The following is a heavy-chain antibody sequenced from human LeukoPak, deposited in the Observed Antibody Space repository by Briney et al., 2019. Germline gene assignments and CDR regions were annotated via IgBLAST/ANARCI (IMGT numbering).Heavy chain of an antibody. CDR3: ARERVLLWFGAKNYYYGTDV. V-gene: IGHV1-2*02. CDR2: INPNSGGT. Sequence: ASVKVSCKASGYTFTGYYIHWVRQAPGQGLEWMGWINPNSGGTNYAQKFQGRVTMTRDTSISTAYMELSRLRSDDAAVYYCARERVLLWFGAKNYYYGTDVWG. J-gene: IGHJ6*02. CDR1: GYTFTGYY. D-gene: IGHD3-10*01.